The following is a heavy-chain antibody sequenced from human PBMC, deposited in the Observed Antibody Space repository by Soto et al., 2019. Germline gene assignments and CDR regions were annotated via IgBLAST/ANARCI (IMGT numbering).Heavy chain of an antibody. CDR1: GGSISSYY. V-gene: IGHV4-59*08. J-gene: IGHJ4*02. CDR3: AKRRGAGGHFDY. CDR2: IYYSGST. D-gene: IGHD2-15*01. Sequence: SETLSLTCTVSGGSISSYYWSWIRQPPGKGLEWIGYIYYSGSTNYNPSLKSRVTISVDTSKNQFSLKLSSVTAEDTVVYFCAKRRGAGGHFDYWGQGALVTVSS.